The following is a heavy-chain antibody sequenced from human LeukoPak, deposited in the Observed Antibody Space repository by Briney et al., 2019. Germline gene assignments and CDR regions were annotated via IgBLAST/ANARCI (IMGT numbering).Heavy chain of an antibody. CDR3: ARNGWHIDY. Sequence: GGSLRLSCAASGFTFSSYSMNWVRQAPGKGLEWVSYISSSSSTIYYADSVKGRFTISRDNAKSSLYLQMNSLRGEDTAVYYCARNGWHIDYWGQGTLVTVSS. V-gene: IGHV3-48*01. CDR1: GFTFSSYS. D-gene: IGHD6-19*01. J-gene: IGHJ4*02. CDR2: ISSSSSTI.